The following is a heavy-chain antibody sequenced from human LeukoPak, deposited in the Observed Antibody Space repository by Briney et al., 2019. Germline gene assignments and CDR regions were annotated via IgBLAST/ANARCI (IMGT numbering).Heavy chain of an antibody. CDR1: GFTFSSYG. CDR2: ISNDGSDK. D-gene: IGHD6-19*01. Sequence: PGGSLRLSCAASGFTFSSYGMYWVRQAPGKGLEWVVVISNDGSDKYYADSVKGRFTISRDNSKNTLYLQMNSLRAEDTAMYYCAKGYSTGWYGGVDYWGQGTLVTVSS. CDR3: AKGYSTGWYGGVDY. J-gene: IGHJ4*02. V-gene: IGHV3-30*18.